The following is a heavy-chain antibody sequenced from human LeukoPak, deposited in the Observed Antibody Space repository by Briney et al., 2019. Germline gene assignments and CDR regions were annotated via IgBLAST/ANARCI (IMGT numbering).Heavy chain of an antibody. D-gene: IGHD3-10*01. CDR3: ARATTRRYGSGRRYYFDY. J-gene: IGHJ4*02. CDR2: INHSGST. V-gene: IGHV4-34*01. CDR1: GGSFSGYY. Sequence: SETLSLTCAVYGGSFSGYYWSWIRQPPGKGLEWIGEINHSGSTNYNPSLKSRVTISVDTSKNQFSLKLSSVTAADTAVYYCARATTRRYGSGRRYYFDYWGQGTLVTVSS.